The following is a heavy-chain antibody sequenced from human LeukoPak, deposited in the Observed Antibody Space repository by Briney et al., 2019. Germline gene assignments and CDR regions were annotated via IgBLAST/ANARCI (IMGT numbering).Heavy chain of an antibody. Sequence: ASVKVSCKAFGYTFTSNYMHWVRQAPGQGLEWMGWISAYNGNTNYAQKLQGRVTMTTDTSTSTAYMELRSLRSDDTAVYYCARVEQQLGLDYWGQGTLVTVSS. CDR2: ISAYNGNT. V-gene: IGHV1-18*04. J-gene: IGHJ4*02. CDR1: GYTFTSNY. CDR3: ARVEQQLGLDY. D-gene: IGHD6-13*01.